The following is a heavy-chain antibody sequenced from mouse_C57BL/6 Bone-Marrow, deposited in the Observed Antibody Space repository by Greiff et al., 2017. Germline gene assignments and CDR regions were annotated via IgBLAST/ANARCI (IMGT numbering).Heavy chain of an antibody. CDR1: GYTFTSYW. CDR2: IYPGNSDT. D-gene: IGHD2-2*01. V-gene: IGHV1-5*01. J-gene: IGHJ3*01. Sequence: VQLKESGTVLARPGASVKMSCKTSGYTFTSYWMHWVKQRPGQGLGWIGAIYPGNSDTSYNQKFKGKAKLTAVTSASTAYMELSSLTYEDTAVYYCTSSMVTTGVRAYWGQGTLVTVSA. CDR3: TSSMVTTGVRAY.